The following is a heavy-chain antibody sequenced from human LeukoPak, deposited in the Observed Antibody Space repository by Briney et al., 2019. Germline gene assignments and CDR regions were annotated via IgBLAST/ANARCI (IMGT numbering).Heavy chain of an antibody. J-gene: IGHJ5*02. Sequence: GGSLRLSCTASGFTFSSYAMTWVRQAPGKGLEWVSSISSSSSYIYYADSVKGRFTISRDNAKNSLYLQMNSLRAEDTAVYYCAVYGRAVAGTDRPGAAWGQGTLVTVSS. CDR3: AVYGRAVAGTDRPGAA. CDR1: GFTFSSYA. CDR2: ISSSSSYI. D-gene: IGHD6-19*01. V-gene: IGHV3-21*01.